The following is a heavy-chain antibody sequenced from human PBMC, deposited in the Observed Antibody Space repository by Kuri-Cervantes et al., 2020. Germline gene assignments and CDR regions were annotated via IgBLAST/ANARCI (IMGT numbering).Heavy chain of an antibody. D-gene: IGHD4-17*01. CDR3: AREWYGDYAFDM. CDR1: GFTFDDYG. CDR2: ISSSGSTI. J-gene: IGHJ3*02. V-gene: IGHV3-48*03. Sequence: GESLKISCAASGFTFDDYGMSWVRQAPGKGLEWVSYISSSGSTIYYADSVKGRFTISRDNAKNSLHLQMNSLRAEGTAVYYCAREWYGDYAFDMWGQGTMVTVSS.